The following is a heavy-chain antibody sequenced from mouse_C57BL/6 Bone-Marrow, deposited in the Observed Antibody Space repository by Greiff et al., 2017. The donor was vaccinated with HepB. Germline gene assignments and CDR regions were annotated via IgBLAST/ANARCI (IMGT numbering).Heavy chain of an antibody. V-gene: IGHV1-15*01. CDR2: IDPETGGT. CDR1: GYTFTDYE. CDR3: TSSLLRWFAY. J-gene: IGHJ3*01. D-gene: IGHD1-2*01. Sequence: VQLQQSGAELVRPGASVTLSCKASGYTFTDYEMHWVKQTPVHGLEWIGAIDPETGGTAYNQKFKGKAILTADKSSSTAYMELRSLTSEDSAVYYCTSSLLRWFAYWGRGTLVTVSA.